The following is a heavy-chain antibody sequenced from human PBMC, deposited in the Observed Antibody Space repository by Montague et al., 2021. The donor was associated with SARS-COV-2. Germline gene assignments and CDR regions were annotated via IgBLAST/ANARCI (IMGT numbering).Heavy chain of an antibody. V-gene: IGHV4-31*03. D-gene: IGHD3-22*01. CDR3: ARDSGYYDSSGYSHDAFDI. Sequence: TLSLTCTVSGGSISSGGYYWSWIRQHPRKGLEWIGYIYHTGSTHYNPSLKSRVTISKETSKNHFSLNLSSVTAADSAVYYCARDSGYYDSSGYSHDAFDIWGQGTKVTVSS. J-gene: IGHJ3*02. CDR2: IYHTGST. CDR1: GGSISSGGYY.